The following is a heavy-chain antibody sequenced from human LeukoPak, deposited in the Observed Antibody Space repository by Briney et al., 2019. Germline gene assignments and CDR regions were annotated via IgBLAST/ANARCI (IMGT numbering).Heavy chain of an antibody. Sequence: PGGSLRLSCSASGFTFSRHSMNWVRQAPGKGLEYVSAISGNGESTYYADSVKDRFSISRDNSKNTLYLQMRSLRDEDTAAYYCVRNYYATSADYDYWGQGTLVTVSS. CDR3: VRNYYATSADYDY. CDR1: GFTFSRHS. J-gene: IGHJ4*02. D-gene: IGHD3-22*01. V-gene: IGHV3-64D*06. CDR2: ISGNGEST.